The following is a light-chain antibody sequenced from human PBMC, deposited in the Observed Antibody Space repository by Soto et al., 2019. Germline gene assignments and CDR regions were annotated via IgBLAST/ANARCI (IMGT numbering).Light chain of an antibody. J-gene: IGKJ1*01. CDR3: LQYKSYPWT. CDR2: AAS. CDR1: QGIRND. V-gene: IGKV1-17*01. Sequence: DVRISHSPCSLSASVGDRVTITCRASQGIRNDLGWYQQKPGKAPKGLIYAASNLQSGVPSRFSGSGSETEFTLTISSLQPEDFATYYCLQYKSYPWTFGQGTKVDIK.